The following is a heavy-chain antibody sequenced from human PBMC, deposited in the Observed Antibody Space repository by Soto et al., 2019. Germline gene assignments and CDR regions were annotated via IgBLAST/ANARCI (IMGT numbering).Heavy chain of an antibody. CDR1: GFTFNNYA. V-gene: IGHV3-23*01. Sequence: EVQLLESGGGLVQPGGSLILSCVVSGFTFNNYAMNWVRQAPGKGLEWVSGISASGGSTYYADSVKGRFTISRDSSKHTLYLQMNSLRADDTAIYYCAIHFYYGSGSYYAVDYWGQGTLVTVSS. D-gene: IGHD3-10*01. J-gene: IGHJ4*02. CDR3: AIHFYYGSGSYYAVDY. CDR2: ISASGGST.